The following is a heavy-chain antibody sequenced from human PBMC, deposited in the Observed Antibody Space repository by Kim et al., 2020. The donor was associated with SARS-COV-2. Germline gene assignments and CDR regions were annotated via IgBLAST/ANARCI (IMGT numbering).Heavy chain of an antibody. CDR3: ARWGPPAGYCSSTSCYPRVGYFDL. V-gene: IGHV3-11*06. CDR2: ISSSSSYT. CDR1: GFTFSDYY. Sequence: GGSLRLSCAASGFTFSDYYMSWIRQAPGKGLEWVSYISSSSSYTNYADSVKGRFTISRDNAKNSLYLQMNSLRAEDTAVYYCARWGPPAGYCSSTSCYPRVGYFDLWGRGTLVTVSS. D-gene: IGHD2-2*01. J-gene: IGHJ2*01.